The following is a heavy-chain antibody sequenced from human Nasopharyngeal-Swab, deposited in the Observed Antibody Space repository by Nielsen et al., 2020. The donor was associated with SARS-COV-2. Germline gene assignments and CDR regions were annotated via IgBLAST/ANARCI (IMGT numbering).Heavy chain of an antibody. CDR3: ASDRGFEVVIYALAI. D-gene: IGHD3-3*01. CDR2: FDPVDGET. J-gene: IGHJ3*02. CDR1: GHSLTELY. V-gene: IGHV1-24*01. Sequence: ASVKVSCKVSGHSLTELYMYWVRQAPGKGLEWMGSFDPVDGETVYAHKFQGRVTLTEDASTDTAYMELSSLRYEDTAVYYCASDRGFEVVIYALAIWGQGTMVTVSS.